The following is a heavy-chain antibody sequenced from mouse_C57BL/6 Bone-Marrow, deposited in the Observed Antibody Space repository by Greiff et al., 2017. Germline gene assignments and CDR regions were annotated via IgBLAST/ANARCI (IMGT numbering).Heavy chain of an antibody. Sequence: QVQLKQPGAELVRPGSSVKLSCKASGYTFTSYWMHWVKQRPIQGLEWIGNIDPSDSETHYNQKFKDKATLTVDKSSSTAYMQLSSLTSEDSAVYYCARVDYDENYYAMDYWGQGTSVTVSS. D-gene: IGHD2-4*01. J-gene: IGHJ4*01. V-gene: IGHV1-52*01. CDR3: ARVDYDENYYAMDY. CDR2: IDPSDSET. CDR1: GYTFTSYW.